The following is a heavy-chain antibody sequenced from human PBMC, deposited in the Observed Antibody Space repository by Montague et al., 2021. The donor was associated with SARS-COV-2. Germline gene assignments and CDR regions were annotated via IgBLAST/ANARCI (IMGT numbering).Heavy chain of an antibody. CDR3: ARLNFRITIFGVVRSRVFDY. Sequence: SETLSLTCTVSGGSISSSSYYWGWIRQPPGKGLEWIGSIYYSGSTYYNPSLKNRVTISVDTPKNQFSLKLSSVTAADTAVYYCARLNFRITIFGVVRSRVFDYWGQGTLVTVSS. CDR2: IYYSGST. CDR1: GGSISSSSYY. J-gene: IGHJ4*02. D-gene: IGHD3-3*01. V-gene: IGHV4-39*01.